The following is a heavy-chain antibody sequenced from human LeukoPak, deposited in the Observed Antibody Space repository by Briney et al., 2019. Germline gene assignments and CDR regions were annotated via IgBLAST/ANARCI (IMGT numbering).Heavy chain of an antibody. Sequence: ASVKVSCKASGYTFTSYYMHWVRQAPGQGLEWMGIINPSGGSTSYAQKFQGRVTMTRDTSTSTVYMELSSLRSEDTAVYYCARERGDIVVVPAAIIGGNWFDPWGQETLVTVSS. V-gene: IGHV1-46*03. CDR3: ARERGDIVVVPAAIIGGNWFDP. CDR2: INPSGGST. D-gene: IGHD2-2*02. J-gene: IGHJ5*02. CDR1: GYTFTSYY.